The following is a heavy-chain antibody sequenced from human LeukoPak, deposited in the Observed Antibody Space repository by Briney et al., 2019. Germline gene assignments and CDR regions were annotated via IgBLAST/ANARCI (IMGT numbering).Heavy chain of an antibody. CDR2: ISHSGST. Sequence: SETLSLTCAVYGGSFSGYYWSWIRQPPGKGLEWIGEISHSGSTNYNPSLKSRVTISVDTSKNQFSLKLSSVTAADTAVYYCARGLKGRMTTVTTSWNYWGQGTLVTVSS. V-gene: IGHV4-34*01. CDR1: GGSFSGYY. D-gene: IGHD4-17*01. J-gene: IGHJ4*02. CDR3: ARGLKGRMTTVTTSWNY.